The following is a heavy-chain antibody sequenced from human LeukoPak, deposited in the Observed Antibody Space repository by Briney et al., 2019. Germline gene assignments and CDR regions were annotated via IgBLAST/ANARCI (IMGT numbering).Heavy chain of an antibody. V-gene: IGHV4-38-2*02. Sequence: SETLSLTCTVSGYSISSGYYWGWIRQPPGKGLEWIGRIYTSGSTNYNPSLKSRVTISVATSKNQFSLKLRSVTAADTAVYYCARDPSGSFFNWFDPWGQGTLVTVSS. CDR1: GYSISSGYY. CDR3: ARDPSGSFFNWFDP. J-gene: IGHJ5*02. CDR2: IYTSGST. D-gene: IGHD1-26*01.